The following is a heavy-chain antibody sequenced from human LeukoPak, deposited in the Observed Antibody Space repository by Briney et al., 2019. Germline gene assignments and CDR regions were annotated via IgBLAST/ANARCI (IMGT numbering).Heavy chain of an antibody. CDR1: GYTLTELS. V-gene: IGHV1-24*01. J-gene: IGHJ4*02. CDR2: FDAEDGET. Sequence: GASVKVSCKVSGYTLTELSMHWVRQAPGKGLEWMGGFDAEDGETIYAQKFQGRVTMTEDTSTDTAYMELSSLTSDDTAVYYCATDGNYYDSSGYYNRWGQGTLVTVSS. D-gene: IGHD3-22*01. CDR3: ATDGNYYDSSGYYNR.